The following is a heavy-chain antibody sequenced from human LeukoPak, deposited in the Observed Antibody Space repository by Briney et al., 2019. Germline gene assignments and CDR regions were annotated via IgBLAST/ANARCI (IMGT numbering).Heavy chain of an antibody. D-gene: IGHD3-10*01. CDR1: GFTVSSNY. CDR3: ARDAPYYYGSGSYYCDY. V-gene: IGHV3-66*02. J-gene: IGHJ4*02. CDR2: IYSGGST. Sequence: GGSLRLSCAASGFTVSSNYMSWVRQAPGKGLEWVSVIYSGGSTYYADSVKGRFTISRDNSKNTLYLQMNSLRAEDTAVYYCARDAPYYYGSGSYYCDYWGQGTLVTVSS.